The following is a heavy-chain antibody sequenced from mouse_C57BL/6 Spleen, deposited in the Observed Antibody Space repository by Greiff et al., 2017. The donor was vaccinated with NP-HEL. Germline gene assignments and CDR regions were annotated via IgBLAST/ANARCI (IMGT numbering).Heavy chain of an antibody. Sequence: QVHVKQPGAELVRPGSSVKLSCKASGYTFTSYWMHWVKQRPIQGLEWIGNIDPSDSETHYNQKFKDKATLTVDKSSSTAYMQLSSLTSEDSAVYYCARSDYYGSTSYAMDYWGQGTSVTVSS. CDR3: ARSDYYGSTSYAMDY. CDR1: GYTFTSYW. D-gene: IGHD1-1*01. V-gene: IGHV1-52*01. CDR2: IDPSDSET. J-gene: IGHJ4*01.